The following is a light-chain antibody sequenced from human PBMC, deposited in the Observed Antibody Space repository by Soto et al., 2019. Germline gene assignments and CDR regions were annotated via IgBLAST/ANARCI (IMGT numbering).Light chain of an antibody. J-gene: IGLJ2*01. Sequence: QSVLPQPPSVSGAPGQRVSISCTGSSSNIGAGYDVHWYEHLPGTAPKLLIYQNNNRPSGVPDRFSGSKSGTSASLAITGLQAEDEADYYCQSYDSSLSAVVFGGGTKLTVL. CDR3: QSYDSSLSAVV. CDR1: SSNIGAGYD. CDR2: QNN. V-gene: IGLV1-40*01.